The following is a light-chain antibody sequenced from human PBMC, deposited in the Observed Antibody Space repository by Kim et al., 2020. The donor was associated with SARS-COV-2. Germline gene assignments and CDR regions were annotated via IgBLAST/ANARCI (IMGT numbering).Light chain of an antibody. Sequence: QSSTIVCSGTSSDVGGCNNDACYQQHPRKDPKLMIFYDSNRPSWVPARFSGCNTGNTAALIITGRQAEDEADYYYCSYATSYTDVFGAGTKVTVL. CDR2: YDS. V-gene: IGLV2-11*03. CDR1: SSDVGGCNN. CDR3: CSYATSYTDV. J-gene: IGLJ1*01.